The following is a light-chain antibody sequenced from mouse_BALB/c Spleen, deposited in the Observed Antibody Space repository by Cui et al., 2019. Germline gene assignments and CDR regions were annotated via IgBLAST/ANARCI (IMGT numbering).Light chain of an antibody. J-gene: IGKJ1*01. V-gene: IGKV1-110*01. CDR1: QSRVHSNGITY. Sequence: DVVMTQTPISLPVSLGDQASISCKSSQSRVHSNGITYLHWYLQKPGQSPKLLIYKVSNRFSGVPDRFSGSGSGTYFTLKISRVEAEDLGVYFCSQSTNVPWTFGGGTKLEIK. CDR3: SQSTNVPWT. CDR2: KVS.